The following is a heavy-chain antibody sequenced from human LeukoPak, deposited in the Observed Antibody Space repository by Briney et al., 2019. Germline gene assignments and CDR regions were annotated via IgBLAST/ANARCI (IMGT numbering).Heavy chain of an antibody. CDR1: GFTVSSNY. CDR3: ARGDLGDYADRVRFDY. J-gene: IGHJ4*02. Sequence: GGSLRLSCAASGFTVSSNYMSWVRQAPGKGLEWVSVIYSGGSTYYADSVKGRFTISRDNSKNTLYPQMNSLRAEDTAVYYCARGDLGDYADRVRFDYWGQGTLVTVSS. V-gene: IGHV3-53*01. CDR2: IYSGGST. D-gene: IGHD2-2*01.